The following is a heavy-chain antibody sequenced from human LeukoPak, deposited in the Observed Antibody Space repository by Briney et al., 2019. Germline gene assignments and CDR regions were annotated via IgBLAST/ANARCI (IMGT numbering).Heavy chain of an antibody. CDR3: AGWNAFDI. D-gene: IGHD1-1*01. CDR2: ISTDGSST. CDR1: GITFSNYW. V-gene: IGHV3-74*01. J-gene: IGHJ3*02. Sequence: GGSLRLSCAASGITFSNYWMHWVRQAPGKGLVWVSRISTDGSSTNYADSVKGRFTISRDNAKNTLYLQMNSLRAEDTAVYYCAGWNAFDIWGQGTMVTVSS.